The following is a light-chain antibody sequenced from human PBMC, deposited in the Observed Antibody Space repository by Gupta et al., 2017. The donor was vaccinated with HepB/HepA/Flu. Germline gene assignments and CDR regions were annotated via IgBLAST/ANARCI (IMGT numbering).Light chain of an antibody. J-gene: IGLJ1*01. Sequence: QSALTQPASVSGSPGQSITISCTGTNSDVGDYNYVSWYQQHPGKAPKLLIFDVSNRPSGVSNRVSGSKSGNTASLSISGLQTEDEADYYCISSSSSSTRVFGTGTKVTVL. V-gene: IGLV2-14*01. CDR3: ISSSSSSTRV. CDR2: DVS. CDR1: NSDVGDYNY.